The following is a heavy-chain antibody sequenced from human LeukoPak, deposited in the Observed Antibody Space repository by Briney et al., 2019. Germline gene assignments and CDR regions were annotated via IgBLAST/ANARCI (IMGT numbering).Heavy chain of an antibody. V-gene: IGHV3-43*02. D-gene: IGHD1-1*01. CDR1: GFTFDDYA. Sequence: GGSLRLSCAASGFTFDDYAMHWVRQAPGKGLEWVSLISGSGGSTSTYYADSVKGRFTISRDNSKNSLYLQMNSLRTEDTALYYCAKDSLGRNYYFYYMDVWGRGTTVTVFS. CDR3: AKDSLGRNYYFYYMDV. CDR2: ISGSGGST. J-gene: IGHJ6*03.